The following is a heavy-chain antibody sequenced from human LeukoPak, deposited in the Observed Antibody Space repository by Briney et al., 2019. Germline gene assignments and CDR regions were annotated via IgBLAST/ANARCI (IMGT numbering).Heavy chain of an antibody. V-gene: IGHV5-51*01. CDR2: IYPGDSDT. CDR3: ARREMATFHFDY. J-gene: IGHJ4*02. CDR1: GYSFTSYW. Sequence: GESLQISCQGSGYSFTSYWIGWVRRLPGKGLGWMGIIYPGDSDTRYSPSFQGQVTISADKSISTAYLQWSSLKASDTAMYYCARREMATFHFDYWGQGTLVTVSS. D-gene: IGHD5-24*01.